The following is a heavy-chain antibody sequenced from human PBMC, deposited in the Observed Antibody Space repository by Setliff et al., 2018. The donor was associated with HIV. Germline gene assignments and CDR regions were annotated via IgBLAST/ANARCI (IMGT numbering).Heavy chain of an antibody. CDR1: GGSISSGDYY. CDR2: IYFSGST. Sequence: KASETLSLTCTVSGGSISSGDYYWSWIRQLPGKGLEWIGYIYFSGSTYYNPSLKSRVTISVETSKNQFSLKLSSVTAADTAVYYCARDTLKLEYSSSKYYYYMDVWGKGTTVTVS. V-gene: IGHV4-31*03. CDR3: ARDTLKLEYSSSKYYYYMDV. D-gene: IGHD6-6*01. J-gene: IGHJ6*03.